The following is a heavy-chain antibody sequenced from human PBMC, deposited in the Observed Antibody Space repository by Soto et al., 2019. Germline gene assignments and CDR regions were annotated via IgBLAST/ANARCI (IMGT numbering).Heavy chain of an antibody. J-gene: IGHJ6*02. CDR3: ARYYDFWSGYLFSGGMDV. V-gene: IGHV1-8*01. CDR1: GYTFTSYD. CDR2: MNPNSGNT. Sequence: GASVKVSCKASGYTFTSYDINWVRRATGQGLEWMGWMNPNSGNTGYAQKFQGRVTMTRNTSISTAYMELSSLRSEDTAVYYCARYYDFWSGYLFSGGMDVWGQGTTVTVSS. D-gene: IGHD3-3*01.